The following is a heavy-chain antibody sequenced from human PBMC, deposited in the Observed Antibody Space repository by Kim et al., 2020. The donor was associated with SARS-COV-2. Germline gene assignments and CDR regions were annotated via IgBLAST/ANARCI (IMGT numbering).Heavy chain of an antibody. V-gene: IGHV5-51*01. CDR2: INPGNSGT. D-gene: IGHD1-26*01. CDR3: ARQWEQYYDY. Sequence: GESLKISCKGFEYIFTNYWIGWVRQMPGKGLEWMGMINPGNSGTRYSPSFQGQVTFSADKSINTAYVQWSSLQASDTAIYYCARQWEQYYDYWGQGTLVTVSS. J-gene: IGHJ4*02. CDR1: EYIFTNYW.